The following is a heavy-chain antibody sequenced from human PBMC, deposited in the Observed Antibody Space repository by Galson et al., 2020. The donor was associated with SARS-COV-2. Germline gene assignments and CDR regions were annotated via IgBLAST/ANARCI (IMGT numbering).Heavy chain of an antibody. D-gene: IGHD3-22*01. CDR1: GLTFSSYA. V-gene: IGHV3-23*01. CDR2: ISGSGGST. J-gene: IGHJ4*02. Sequence: GESLKISCAASGLTFSSYAMSWVRQAPGKGLEWVSAISGSGGSTYYADSVKGRFTISRDNSKNTLYLQMNSLRAEDTAVYYCAKTISFYYDSSGYYDYWGQGTLVTVSS. CDR3: AKTISFYYDSSGYYDY.